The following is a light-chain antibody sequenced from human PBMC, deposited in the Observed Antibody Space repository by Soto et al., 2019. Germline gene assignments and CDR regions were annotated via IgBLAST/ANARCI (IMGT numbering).Light chain of an antibody. V-gene: IGKV1-39*01. J-gene: IGKJ1*01. CDR3: QQSYSSPMT. CDR2: FAS. CDR1: QEINVY. Sequence: DIQVTQSXSSVSALFDVXXXXXXXVSQEINVYLNWYQHNXGEVPKLLIYFASXLKSGVPARFNGSGSETDFTLTIRSLQTEDFATYYCQQSYSSPMTFGQGTKVDIK.